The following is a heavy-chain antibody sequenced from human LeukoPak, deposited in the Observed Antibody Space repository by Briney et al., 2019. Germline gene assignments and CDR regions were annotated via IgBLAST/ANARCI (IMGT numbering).Heavy chain of an antibody. J-gene: IGHJ5*02. D-gene: IGHD3-10*01. CDR1: GDSITSYY. Sequence: SETLSLTCTVSGDSITSYYWNWIRQPPGKGLEWIGYMYNSGSTNCNPSLKSRVTILVDTSKNQFSLKLSSVTAADTAVYYCARDSPYYYGSGSTYPVNWFDPWGQGTLVTVSS. CDR3: ARDSPYYYGSGSTYPVNWFDP. V-gene: IGHV4-4*08. CDR2: MYNSGST.